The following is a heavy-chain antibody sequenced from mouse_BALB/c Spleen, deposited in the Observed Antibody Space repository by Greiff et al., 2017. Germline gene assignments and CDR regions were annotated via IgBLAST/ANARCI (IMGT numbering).Heavy chain of an antibody. CDR1: GFTFSSYA. Sequence: EVKLVESGGGLVKPGGSLKLSCAASGFTFSSYAMSWVRQSPEKRLEWVAEISSGGSYTYYPDTVTGRFTISRDNAKITLYLEMSSLRSEDTAMYYCARTEVRRFAYWGQGTLVTVSA. V-gene: IGHV5-9-4*01. D-gene: IGHD2-14*01. J-gene: IGHJ3*01. CDR3: ARTEVRRFAY. CDR2: ISSGGSYT.